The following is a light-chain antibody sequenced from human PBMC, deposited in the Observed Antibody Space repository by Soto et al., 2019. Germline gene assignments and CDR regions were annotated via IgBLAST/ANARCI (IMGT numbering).Light chain of an antibody. CDR3: QQYNTWPPIT. CDR1: QSVSNN. V-gene: IGKV3-15*01. J-gene: IGKJ5*01. CDR2: GAS. Sequence: EIVMTQSPATLSVSPGESAALSCRASQSVSNNLTWYQQKPGQPPRLLIYGASTRATGVPGRFSGSGSGTEFTLTISSLQSEDFAVYYCQQYNTWPPITFGQGTRLEIK.